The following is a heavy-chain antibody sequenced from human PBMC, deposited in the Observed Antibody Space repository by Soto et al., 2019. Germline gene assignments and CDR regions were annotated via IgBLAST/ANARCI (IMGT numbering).Heavy chain of an antibody. J-gene: IGHJ6*02. CDR3: ARDPFLLRPRGMDV. D-gene: IGHD2-21*01. Sequence: QVQLVESGGGVVQPGRSLRLSCVASGFTFSSYVMNWVRQAPGKGLEWVAVISRDGSSKYYADSVKGRFTISRDNSRNTLYLQMNSLRAEDTTLYYCARDPFLLRPRGMDVWGQGTTVTVSS. CDR2: ISRDGSSK. CDR1: GFTFSSYV. V-gene: IGHV3-30-3*01.